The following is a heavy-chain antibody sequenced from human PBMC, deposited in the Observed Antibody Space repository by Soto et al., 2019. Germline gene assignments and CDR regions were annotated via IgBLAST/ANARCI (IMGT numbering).Heavy chain of an antibody. CDR3: ARDRDDYGSGNYYNRIDF. V-gene: IGHV1-69*01. Sequence: QVQLVQSGAEVKKPGSSVKVSCKASGGIFSTYAISWLRQAPGQGLEWMGGIIPLFGTPNYAQRFQGRATITAGEFTSTAYMELSRLRCEDTTVYYCARDRDDYGSGNYYNRIDFWGQGTLVTVSS. CDR1: GGIFSTYA. D-gene: IGHD3-10*01. CDR2: IIPLFGTP. J-gene: IGHJ4*02.